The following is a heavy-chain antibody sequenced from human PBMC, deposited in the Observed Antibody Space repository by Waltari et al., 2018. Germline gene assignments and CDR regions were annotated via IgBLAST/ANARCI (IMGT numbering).Heavy chain of an antibody. V-gene: IGHV3-23*01. D-gene: IGHD2-2*01. CDR1: GFTFSSYA. CDR2: ISGSGCST. J-gene: IGHJ5*02. CDR3: AKDPSGVVPAARNWFDP. Sequence: EVQLLESGGGLVQPGGSLRLSCAASGFTFSSYAMSWVRQAPGKGLEWVSAISGSGCSTYYADSVKGRLTISRDNSKNTLYLQMNSLRAEDTAVYYCAKDPSGVVPAARNWFDPWGQGTLVTVSS.